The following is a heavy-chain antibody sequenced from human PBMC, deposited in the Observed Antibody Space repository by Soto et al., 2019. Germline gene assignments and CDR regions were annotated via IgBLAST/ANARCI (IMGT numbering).Heavy chain of an antibody. V-gene: IGHV3-74*03. J-gene: IGHJ5*02. Sequence: PGGSLRLSCAASGFTLSSFSMDWVRQVPGKGLVWVSRSHGDGSSMTYADSVKGRFTMSRDNANNTLYLQMNSLRAEDTAVYYCARANWFDPWGQGTLVTVSS. CDR3: ARANWFDP. CDR2: SHGDGSSM. CDR1: GFTLSSFS.